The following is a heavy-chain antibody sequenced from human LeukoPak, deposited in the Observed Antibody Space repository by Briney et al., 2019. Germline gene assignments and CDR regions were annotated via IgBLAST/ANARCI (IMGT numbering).Heavy chain of an antibody. CDR3: ARDKKIVQLWTHNWFDP. D-gene: IGHD5-18*01. CDR2: MSPNSGDT. Sequence: ASVKVSCKASGYTFTTHDINWVRQATGQGLEWLRWMSPNSGDTSYAQKFQGRVTMTRDTSTSTVYMGLSSLRSEDTAVYYCARDKKIVQLWTHNWFDPWGQGTLVTVSS. CDR1: GYTFTTHD. J-gene: IGHJ5*02. V-gene: IGHV1-8*01.